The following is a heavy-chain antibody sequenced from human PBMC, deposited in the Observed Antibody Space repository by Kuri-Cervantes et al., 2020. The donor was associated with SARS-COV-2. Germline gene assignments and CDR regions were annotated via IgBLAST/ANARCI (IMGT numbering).Heavy chain of an antibody. CDR2: ISGSGGGT. J-gene: IGHJ4*02. D-gene: IGHD3-3*01. CDR3: AKDVLEWFFDY. V-gene: IGHV3-23*01. Sequence: GGSLRLSCAASGFTFSNYAMTWVRQAPGKGLEWVSAISGSGGGTNYADSVKGRFTISRDNSKNTLYLQMNSLRAEDTAVYYCAKDVLEWFFDYWGQGTLVTVSS. CDR1: GFTFSNYA.